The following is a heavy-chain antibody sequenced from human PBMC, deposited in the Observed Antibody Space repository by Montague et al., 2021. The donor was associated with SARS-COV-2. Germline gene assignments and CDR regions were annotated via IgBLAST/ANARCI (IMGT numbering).Heavy chain of an antibody. Sequence: SETLSLTCSVSGDSITNHYWSWIRQPAGQGLEWIGRMHFTGKTNFSPFFCSRLTMSADTSKNQFSLKLTSVTAADTAIYFCAGDRFDFGAGRQGTIDFWGQGTLVTVSS. CDR3: AGDRFDFGAGRQGTIDF. J-gene: IGHJ4*02. D-gene: IGHD3-10*01. CDR2: MHFTGKT. CDR1: GDSITNHY. V-gene: IGHV4-4*07.